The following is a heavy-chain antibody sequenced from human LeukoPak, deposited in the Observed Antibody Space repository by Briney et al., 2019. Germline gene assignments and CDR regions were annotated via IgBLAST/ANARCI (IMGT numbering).Heavy chain of an antibody. CDR1: GFTFSDYA. CDR3: AKARSGYAFDF. D-gene: IGHD6-13*01. V-gene: IGHV3-23*01. CDR2: ISGSGGST. J-gene: IGHJ4*02. Sequence: GGSLRLSCAASGFTFSDYAMSWVRQAQGKGLEWVSAISGSGGSTYYADSVKGRFTISRDNSKNTLYLQMNSLRAGDTAVYYCAKARSGYAFDFWGQGTLVTVSS.